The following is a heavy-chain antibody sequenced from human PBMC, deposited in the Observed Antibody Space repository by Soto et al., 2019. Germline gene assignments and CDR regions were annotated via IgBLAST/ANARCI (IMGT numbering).Heavy chain of an antibody. CDR3: VRGXXXXXXXXXXXGRH. CDR2: IRSDGTNA. J-gene: IGHJ4*02. Sequence: DVQLVESGGGLFQPGGSLRLSCAASGFTFSSYWMHWVRQAPGKGLVWVSRIRSDGTNAEYAGSVKGRFTISRDNAENTLYVEMNSLRVEDTAVYYCVRGXXXXXXXXXXXGRHWGQGTLVTVSS. CDR1: GFTFSSYW. V-gene: IGHV3-74*03.